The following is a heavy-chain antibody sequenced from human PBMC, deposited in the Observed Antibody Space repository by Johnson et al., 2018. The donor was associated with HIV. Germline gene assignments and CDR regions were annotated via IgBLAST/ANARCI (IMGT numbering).Heavy chain of an antibody. CDR3: EKGDGIVGGSDAFDI. J-gene: IGHJ3*02. V-gene: IGHV3-30*04. CDR1: GFTFSNYP. D-gene: IGHD1-26*01. Sequence: MQLVESGGGVVRPGRSLRLSCVVSGFTFSNYPMHWVRQAPGKGLEWVAVISFDGSNKYYADSVNGRFSISRDNSKNTLYLQMSSLRAEDTAVYYCEKGDGIVGGSDAFDIWGQGTMVTVSS. CDR2: ISFDGSNK.